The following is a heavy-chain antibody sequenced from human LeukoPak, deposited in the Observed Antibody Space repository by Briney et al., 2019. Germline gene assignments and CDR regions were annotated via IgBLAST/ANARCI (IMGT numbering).Heavy chain of an antibody. Sequence: GGSLRLSCAASGFIFSSYPMSWGRQAPGKGLEWVSAISGTAENTYYADSVKGRFSISRDNYRNTVHLQMNSLRPEDTAVYYCANQRGGFWGQGTLVTVSS. CDR2: ISGTAENT. CDR1: GFIFSSYP. V-gene: IGHV3-23*01. J-gene: IGHJ4*02. CDR3: ANQRGGF. D-gene: IGHD3-10*01.